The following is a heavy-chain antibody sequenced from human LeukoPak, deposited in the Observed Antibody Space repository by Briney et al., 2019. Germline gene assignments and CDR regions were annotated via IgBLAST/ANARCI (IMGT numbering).Heavy chain of an antibody. CDR1: VFTFSSYG. D-gene: IGHD3-22*01. Sequence: GRSLRLSCAASVFTFSSYGMHLVRQAPGKGLEWVAVISYDGSNKYYADSVKGRFTISRDNSKNTLYLQMNSLRAEDTAVYYCASYDSSGYDFDYWGQGTLVTVSS. J-gene: IGHJ4*02. V-gene: IGHV3-30*03. CDR2: ISYDGSNK. CDR3: ASYDSSGYDFDY.